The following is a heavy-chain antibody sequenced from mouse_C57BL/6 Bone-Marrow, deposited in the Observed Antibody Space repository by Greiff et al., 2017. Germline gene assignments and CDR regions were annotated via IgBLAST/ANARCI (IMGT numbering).Heavy chain of an antibody. Sequence: QVQLQQPGAELVKPGASVKLSCKASGYTFTSYWMHWVKQRPGRGLEWIGRIDPNSGGTTYNEQFKSKATLTVDKPSSKAYMQLSSLTSEDSAVYYCARSAYSDYVGYVDVWGTGTTVTVSS. CDR1: GYTFTSYW. V-gene: IGHV1-72*01. J-gene: IGHJ1*03. D-gene: IGHD2-13*01. CDR2: IDPNSGGT. CDR3: ARSAYSDYVGYVDV.